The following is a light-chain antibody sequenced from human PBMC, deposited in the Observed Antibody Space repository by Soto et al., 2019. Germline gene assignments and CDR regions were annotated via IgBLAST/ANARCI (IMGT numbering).Light chain of an antibody. Sequence: QSVLTQPRSVSGSPGQSVTISCTGTNSDIGGYNYVSWYQQHPGKAPKVMIYDVSRRPSGVPDRFSGSKSGNTASLTISGLQAEAEADYYCFLYAANYNFWVFGGGTKLTVL. CDR2: DVS. V-gene: IGLV2-11*01. CDR3: FLYAANYNFWV. J-gene: IGLJ3*02. CDR1: NSDIGGYNY.